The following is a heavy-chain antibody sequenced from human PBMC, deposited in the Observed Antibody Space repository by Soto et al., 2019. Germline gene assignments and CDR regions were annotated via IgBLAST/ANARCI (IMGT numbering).Heavy chain of an antibody. CDR2: INPSGGYT. V-gene: IGHV1-46*03. J-gene: IGHJ4*02. Sequence: ASVKVSGKASGYTFTSYYMNWVRQAPGQGLEWLGIINPSGGYTTYAQRFLGRVTMTSDTSTSTVHMELGSLTSEDTAVYYCARGGGIVVVTAPYEHWGQGTPVNVSS. D-gene: IGHD2-21*02. CDR1: GYTFTSYY. CDR3: ARGGGIVVVTAPYEH.